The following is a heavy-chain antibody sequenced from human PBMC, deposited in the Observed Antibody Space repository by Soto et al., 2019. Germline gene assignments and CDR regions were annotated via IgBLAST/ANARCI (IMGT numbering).Heavy chain of an antibody. CDR3: ARMNVDSYQFYYAMDV. CDR2: IFSDNAR. Sequence: SGPTLVNPTETLTLTCTVSGFSLTTGKMGVSWIRQPPGKALEWLAHIFSDNARSYSTSLLGRLTISKDTSGSQVVLSMTNVDPVDTATYYCARMNVDSYQFYYAMDVWGQGTTVTVSS. CDR1: GFSLTTGKMG. J-gene: IGHJ6*02. V-gene: IGHV2-26*01. D-gene: IGHD4-17*01.